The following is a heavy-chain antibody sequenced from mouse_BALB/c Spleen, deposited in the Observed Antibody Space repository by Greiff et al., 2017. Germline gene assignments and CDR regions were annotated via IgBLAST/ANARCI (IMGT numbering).Heavy chain of an antibody. CDR1: GYSITSGYY. CDR3: ATPYYRYDRKTWFAY. Sequence: DVQLQESGPGLVKPSQSLSLTCSVTGYSITSGYYWNWIRQFPGNKLEWMGYISYDGSNNYNPSLKNRISITRDTSKNQFFLKLNSVTTEDTATYYCATPYYRYDRKTWFAYWGQGTLVTVSA. V-gene: IGHV3-6*02. D-gene: IGHD2-14*01. J-gene: IGHJ3*01. CDR2: ISYDGSN.